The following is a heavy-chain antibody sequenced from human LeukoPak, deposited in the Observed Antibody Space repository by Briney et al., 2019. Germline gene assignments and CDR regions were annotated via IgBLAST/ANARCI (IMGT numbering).Heavy chain of an antibody. CDR3: ARDQSLAAAGTDY. CDR1: GFTFSSYA. J-gene: IGHJ4*02. V-gene: IGHV3-30-3*01. CDR2: ISYDGSNK. Sequence: GGSLRLSCAASGFTFSSYAMHWVRQAPGKGLEWVAVISYDGSNKYYADSVKGRFTISRDNAKNSLYLQMNSLRAEDTAVYYCARDQSLAAAGTDYWGQGTLVTVSS. D-gene: IGHD6-13*01.